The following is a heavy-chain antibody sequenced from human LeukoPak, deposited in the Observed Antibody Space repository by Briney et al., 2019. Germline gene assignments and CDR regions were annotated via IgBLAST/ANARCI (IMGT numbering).Heavy chain of an antibody. CDR1: GFTFSNYA. V-gene: IGHV3-23*01. D-gene: IGHD2-2*01. J-gene: IGHJ4*02. CDR3: AKISSSSATCS. CDR2: IGAPGFST. Sequence: SCAASGFTFSNYAMSWVRQAPGKGLEWVSAIGAPGFSTYYADSVKGRFTISRDNSKNTLSLQMNSLRAEDTALYYCAKISSSSATCSWGQGSLVTVSS.